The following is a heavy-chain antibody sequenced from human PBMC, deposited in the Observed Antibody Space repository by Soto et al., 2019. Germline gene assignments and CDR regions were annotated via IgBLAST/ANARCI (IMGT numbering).Heavy chain of an antibody. V-gene: IGHV3-33*01. D-gene: IGHD2-2*01. CDR1: GFTFSSFG. CDR2: IWYDGSSQ. J-gene: IGHJ5*02. CDR3: ARAGDIVLVPAAIDP. Sequence: QVQLVESGGGVVQPERSLRLSCSASGFTFSSFGMHWVRKAPGKGLEWVALIWYDGSSQYYADSVKGRFTISRDNSKNTLYLQMNSLRAEDTAVYYCARAGDIVLVPAAIDPWGQGTLVTVSS.